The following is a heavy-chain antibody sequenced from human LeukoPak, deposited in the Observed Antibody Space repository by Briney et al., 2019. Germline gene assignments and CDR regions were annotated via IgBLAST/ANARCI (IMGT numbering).Heavy chain of an antibody. J-gene: IGHJ4*02. CDR1: GFTLSSYG. D-gene: IGHD4-11*01. CDR2: ISYDGSNK. Sequence: QPGRSLRLSCAASGFTLSSYGMHWVRQAPGKGLEWVAVISYDGSNKYYADSVKGRFTISRDNSKNTLYLQMNSLRAEDTAVYYCAKRPLRGGGATVTHFDYGGKGTRVTVSS. V-gene: IGHV3-30*18. CDR3: AKRPLRGGGATVTHFDY.